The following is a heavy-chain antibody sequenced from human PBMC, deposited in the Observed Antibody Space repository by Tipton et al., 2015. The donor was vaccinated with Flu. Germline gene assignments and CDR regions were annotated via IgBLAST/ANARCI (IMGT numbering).Heavy chain of an antibody. V-gene: IGHV3-13*01. CDR2: VGTAGDT. D-gene: IGHD3-9*01. J-gene: IGHJ6*02. CDR1: GFTFSSYD. Sequence: SLRLSCAASGFTFSSYDMHWVRQATGKGLEWVSAVGTAGDTYYPGSVKGRFTISRENAKNSLYLQMDSLRAGDTAVYYCAGGRHKYYDILTGYYTGGYYGMDVWGQGTTVTVSS. CDR3: AGGRHKYYDILTGYYTGGYYGMDV.